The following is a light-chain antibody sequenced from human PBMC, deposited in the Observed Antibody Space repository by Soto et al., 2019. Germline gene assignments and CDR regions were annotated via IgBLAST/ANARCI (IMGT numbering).Light chain of an antibody. Sequence: EIVLIQSPATPSLSPGERATLSCRASQSVGSYLAWYQHKPGQAPRLLISDASNRATGIPARFSGSGSETDFTLTISSLEPEDSAVYYCQQYGSSITFGGGTKVDIK. CDR3: QQYGSSIT. V-gene: IGKV3-11*01. J-gene: IGKJ4*01. CDR2: DAS. CDR1: QSVGSY.